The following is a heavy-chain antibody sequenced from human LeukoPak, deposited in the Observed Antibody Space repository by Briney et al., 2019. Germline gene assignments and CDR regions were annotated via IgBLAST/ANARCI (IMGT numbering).Heavy chain of an antibody. V-gene: IGHV3-74*01. CDR3: ARDLGQYYDTSDNWFDP. Sequence: GGSLRLSCAASGFTLSNYWMHWVRQAPGKGLVWVSRINSDGINTSYADSVKGRFTISRDNAKNTLNLQMNSLRAEDTAVYYCARDLGQYYDTSDNWFDPWGQGTLVTVSS. J-gene: IGHJ5*02. CDR1: GFTLSNYW. CDR2: INSDGINT. D-gene: IGHD3-22*01.